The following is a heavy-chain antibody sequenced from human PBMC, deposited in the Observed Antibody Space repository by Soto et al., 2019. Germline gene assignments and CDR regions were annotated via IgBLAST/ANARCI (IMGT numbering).Heavy chain of an antibody. J-gene: IGHJ5*02. V-gene: IGHV3-48*01. CDR1: GFTFSSYS. Sequence: EVQLVESGGGLVQPGGSLRLSCAASGFTFSSYSMNWVRQAPGKGLEWVSYISSSSSTIYYADAVKGRFTISRDNAKNSLYLQMNSLRAEDTAVYYWARHPERIAQIGWFDPWGQVTLVTVSS. CDR2: ISSSSSTI. CDR3: ARHPERIAQIGWFDP. D-gene: IGHD6-13*01.